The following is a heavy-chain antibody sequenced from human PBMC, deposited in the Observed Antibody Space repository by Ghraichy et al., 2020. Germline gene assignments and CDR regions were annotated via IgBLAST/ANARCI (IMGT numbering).Heavy chain of an antibody. CDR1: GYTFNSYT. V-gene: IGHV1-3*01. CDR3: ARGWTVGDVHGYDVFDM. Sequence: ASVKVSCKTFGYTFNSYTVHWMRQAPGQRPECMGWINAGNGDTRYSQNQQDRLNITTDTSAGIVYMDLRSLRSEDTAVYYCARGWTVGDVHGYDVFDMWGQGTTVTVSS. CDR2: INAGNGDT. J-gene: IGHJ3*02. D-gene: IGHD3/OR15-3a*01.